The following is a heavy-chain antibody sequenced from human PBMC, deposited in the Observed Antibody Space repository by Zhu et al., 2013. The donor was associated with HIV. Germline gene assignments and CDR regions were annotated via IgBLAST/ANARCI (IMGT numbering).Heavy chain of an antibody. CDR3: ARRTSLWDSSSGDYYYYGMDV. Sequence: QVQLVQSGAEVKKPGASVKVSCKASGYTFTSYGISWVRQAPGQGLEWMGWISAYNGNTNYAQKLQGRVTMTTDTSTSTAYMELRSLRSDDTAVYYCARRTSLWDSSSGDYYYYGMDVWGQGTTVTVSS. CDR1: GYTFTSYG. CDR2: ISAYNGNT. V-gene: IGHV1-18*01. D-gene: IGHD6-6*01. J-gene: IGHJ6*02.